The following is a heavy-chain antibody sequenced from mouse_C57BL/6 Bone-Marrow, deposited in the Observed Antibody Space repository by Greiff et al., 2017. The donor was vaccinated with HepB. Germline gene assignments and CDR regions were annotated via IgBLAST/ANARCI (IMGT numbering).Heavy chain of an antibody. J-gene: IGHJ3*01. CDR1: GYSFTGYY. V-gene: IGHV1-42*01. CDR2: INPSTGGT. Sequence: EVKLQQSGPELVKPGASVKISCKASGYSFTGYYMNWVKQSPEKSLEWIGEINPSTGGTTYNQKFKAKATLTVDKSSSTAYMQLKSLTSEDSAVYYCARTQYYGSSYVAWFAYWGQGTLVTVSA. D-gene: IGHD1-1*01. CDR3: ARTQYYGSSYVAWFAY.